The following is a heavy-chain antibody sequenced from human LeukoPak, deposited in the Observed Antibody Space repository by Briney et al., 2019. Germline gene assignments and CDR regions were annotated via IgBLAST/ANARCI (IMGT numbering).Heavy chain of an antibody. D-gene: IGHD3-10*01. CDR3: ARTYCGSGSYLY. CDR1: GYTFTGYY. CDR2: INPNSGGT. V-gene: IGHV1-2*02. J-gene: IGHJ4*02. Sequence: ASVKVSCKASGYTFTGYYMHWVRQAPGQGLEWMGWINPNSGGTNYAQKFQGRVTMTRDTSISTAYMELSRLRSDDTAVYYCARTYCGSGSYLYWGQGTLVTVSS.